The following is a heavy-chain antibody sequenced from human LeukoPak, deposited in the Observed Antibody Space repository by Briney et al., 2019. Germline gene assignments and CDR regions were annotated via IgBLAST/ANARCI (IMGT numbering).Heavy chain of an antibody. CDR3: AKDGLYYGSGSYSHKRFSTEYYFDY. J-gene: IGHJ4*02. V-gene: IGHV3-30*02. CDR1: GFTFSDYN. CDR2: IRYDGSNK. D-gene: IGHD3-10*01. Sequence: PGGSLRLSCAASGFTFSDYNMRWIRQAPGKGLEWVAFIRYDGSNKYYADSVKGRFTISRDNSKNTLYLQMNSLRAEDTAVYYCAKDGLYYGSGSYSHKRFSTEYYFDYWGQGTLVTVPS.